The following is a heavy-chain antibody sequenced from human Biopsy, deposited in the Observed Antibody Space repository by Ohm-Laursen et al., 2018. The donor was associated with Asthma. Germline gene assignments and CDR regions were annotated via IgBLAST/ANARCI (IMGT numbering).Heavy chain of an antibody. D-gene: IGHD3-10*01. V-gene: IGHV1-18*01. CDR1: GYTFNSAG. J-gene: IGHJ6*02. Sequence: ASVKVSCKPSGYTFNSAGITWVRQAPGQGLEWMGWISVYNGNTKAVQKLQDRVTMITDTSTSTAYMELRSLRSDDTAVYFCARAVDYSHYYGIDVWGQGTTVTVS. CDR3: ARAVDYSHYYGIDV. CDR2: ISVYNGNT.